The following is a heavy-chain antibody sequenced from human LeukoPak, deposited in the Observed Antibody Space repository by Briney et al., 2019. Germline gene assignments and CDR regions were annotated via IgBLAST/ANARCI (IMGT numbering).Heavy chain of an antibody. CDR1: GFTFSDYY. D-gene: IGHD5-24*01. CDR2: ISSSGSTI. J-gene: IGHJ4*02. CDR3: ARVIAVEMATIRGPIDY. Sequence: KPGGSPRLSCAASGFTFSDYYMSWIRQAPGKGLEWVSYISSSGSTIYYADSVKGRFTISRDNAKNSLYLQMNSLRAEDTAVYYCARVIAVEMATIRGPIDYWGQGTLVTVSS. V-gene: IGHV3-11*01.